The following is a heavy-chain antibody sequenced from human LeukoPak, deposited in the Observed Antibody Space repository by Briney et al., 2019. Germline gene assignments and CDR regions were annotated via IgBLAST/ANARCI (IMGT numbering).Heavy chain of an antibody. D-gene: IGHD5-12*01. J-gene: IGHJ3*02. CDR1: GFTFTSFG. CDR3: ARRSGYDRRAGTLDI. V-gene: IGHV1-18*01. CDR2: ISGYNGDT. Sequence: ASVKVSCKASGFTFTSFGFSWVRQAPGQGLEWVGWISGYNGDTSHDQKFQGRVTISTDTSTNTVYMELRSLTSDDTAVYYCARRSGYDRRAGTLDIWGQGTMVTVPS.